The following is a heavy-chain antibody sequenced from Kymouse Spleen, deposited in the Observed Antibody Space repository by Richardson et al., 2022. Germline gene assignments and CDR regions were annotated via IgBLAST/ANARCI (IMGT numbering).Heavy chain of an antibody. CDR2: ISSSGSTI. CDR3: ARDQEGYDILTGYHYYYGMDV. V-gene: IGHV3-11*01. D-gene: IGHD3-9*01. Sequence: QVQLVESGGGLVKPGGSLRLSCAASGFTFSDYYMSWIRQAPGKGLEWVSYISSSGSTIYYADSVKGRFTISRDNAKNSLYLQMNSLRAEDTAVYYCARDQEGYDILTGYHYYYGMDVWGQGTTVTVSS. J-gene: IGHJ6*02. CDR1: GFTFSDYY.